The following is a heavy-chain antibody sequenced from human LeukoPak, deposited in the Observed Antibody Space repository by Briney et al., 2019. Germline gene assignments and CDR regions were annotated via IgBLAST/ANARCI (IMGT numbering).Heavy chain of an antibody. CDR3: AGSAYSSAGLYYYYYMDV. D-gene: IGHD3-22*01. CDR1: VGSFSGYY. V-gene: IGHV4-34*01. CDR2: INNSGSS. Sequence: KPSETLSLTCAVYVGSFSGYYWSWIRQPPGKGLEWIGEINNSGSSNYNPSLKSRVTISVDTPKNQFSLKLTAVTAADTAVYYCAGSAYSSAGLYYYYYMDVWGRGTPVTVSS. J-gene: IGHJ6*03.